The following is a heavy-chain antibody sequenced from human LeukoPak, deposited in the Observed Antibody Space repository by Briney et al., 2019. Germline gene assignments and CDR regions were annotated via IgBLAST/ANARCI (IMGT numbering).Heavy chain of an antibody. J-gene: IGHJ4*02. CDR3: ATIKRGSTYGYFDF. D-gene: IGHD5-18*01. V-gene: IGHV4-59*11. CDR1: GASTASHY. CDR2: MFDTVST. Sequence: SETLSLTCAVSGASTASHYWTWLRQPPGKELEWIAYMFDTVSTKSNPSLKSRLTLSVDTSKKQLSLRLSSVTAADTAVYYCATIKRGSTYGYFDFWGQGIKVTVSS.